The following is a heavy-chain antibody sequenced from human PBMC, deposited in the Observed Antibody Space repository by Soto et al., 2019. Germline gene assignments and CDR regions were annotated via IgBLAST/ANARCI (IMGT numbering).Heavy chain of an antibody. V-gene: IGHV4-59*08. D-gene: IGHD1-1*01. Sequence: PSETLSLTCTVSGGSISSYYWSWIRQPPGKGLEWIGYIYYSGSTNYNPSLKSRVTISVDTSKNQFSLKLSSVTAADTAVYYCARRYRSAFAIWGQGTMVTVSS. CDR3: ARRYRSAFAI. CDR2: IYYSGST. J-gene: IGHJ3*02. CDR1: GGSISSYY.